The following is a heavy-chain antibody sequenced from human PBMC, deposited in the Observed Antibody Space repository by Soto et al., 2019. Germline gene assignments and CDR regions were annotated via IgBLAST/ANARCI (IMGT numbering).Heavy chain of an antibody. CDR3: ARADFVRTTRGPPERPVVGLLGLDV. CDR2: IYSGGAR. V-gene: IGHV3-53*02. CDR1: GLSVSDNY. D-gene: IGHD2-21*01. J-gene: IGHJ6*01. Sequence: EVQLLETGGGPVQAGGSLRLSCAVAGLSVSDNYLNWVRQAPGKGLEWVSVIYSGGARHYGESVRGRCTISRSSSRNAVYLPMHNMTAEDTAVYYCARADFVRTTRGPPERPVVGLLGLDVWGQGTTVTVFS.